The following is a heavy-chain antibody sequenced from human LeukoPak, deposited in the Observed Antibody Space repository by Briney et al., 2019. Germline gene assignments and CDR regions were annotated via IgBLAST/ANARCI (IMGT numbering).Heavy chain of an antibody. J-gene: IGHJ6*02. Sequence: PGGSLRLSCAASGFIFSRDEMNWVRQAPGKGLEWVSYIDTSGGDIYYADSVKGRFTISRDNAKNSAYLQMYSLRVEDTAVYYCARASRLDYHYGMDVWGQGTTVTVSS. CDR3: ARASRLDYHYGMDV. CDR2: IDTSGGDI. V-gene: IGHV3-48*03. D-gene: IGHD3-9*01. CDR1: GFIFSRDE.